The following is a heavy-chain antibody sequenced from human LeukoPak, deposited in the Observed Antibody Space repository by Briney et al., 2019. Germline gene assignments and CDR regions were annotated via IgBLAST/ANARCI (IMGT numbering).Heavy chain of an antibody. V-gene: IGHV3-23*01. Sequence: GGSLRLSCTASGFTFSNYAVSWVRQAPGKGLEWVSTVSGSDGSTYYADSVKGRFTISRDNSKNTLYLQMNSLRVEDTAIYYCAKGRGYCTGGSCYSDYWGQGTLVTVSS. CDR2: VSGSDGST. CDR3: AKGRGYCTGGSCYSDY. CDR1: GFTFSNYA. J-gene: IGHJ4*02. D-gene: IGHD2-15*01.